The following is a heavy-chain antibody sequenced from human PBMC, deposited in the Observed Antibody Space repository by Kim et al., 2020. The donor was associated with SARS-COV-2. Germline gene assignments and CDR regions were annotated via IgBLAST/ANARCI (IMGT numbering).Heavy chain of an antibody. CDR1: GFTFSSYE. D-gene: IGHD3-9*01. J-gene: IGHJ6*02. Sequence: GGSLRLSCEASGFTFSSYEMNWVRESPGKELEWVSFISRSGCTIYYADSVKGRYTISRDNAKNSLYLQMNSLSAEDTAVYYCPRDVFFDWLPYYYYGMDVWGQGTTVTVSS. CDR3: PRDVFFDWLPYYYYGMDV. V-gene: IGHV3-48*03. CDR2: ISRSGCTI.